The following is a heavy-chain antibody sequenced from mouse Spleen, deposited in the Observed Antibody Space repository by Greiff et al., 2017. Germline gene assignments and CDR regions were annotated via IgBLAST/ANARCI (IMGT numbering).Heavy chain of an antibody. CDR1: GFSLTSYA. CDR3: ARTYYRYDEGAAWFAY. J-gene: IGHJ3*01. CDR2: IWTGGGT. D-gene: IGHD2-14*01. V-gene: IGHV2-9-1*01. Sequence: QVQLKESGPGLVAPSQSLSITCTVSGFSLTSYAISWVRQPPGKGLEWLGVIWTGGGTNYNSALKSRLSISKDNSKSQVFLKMNSLQTDDTARYYCARTYYRYDEGAAWFAYWGQGTLVTVSA.